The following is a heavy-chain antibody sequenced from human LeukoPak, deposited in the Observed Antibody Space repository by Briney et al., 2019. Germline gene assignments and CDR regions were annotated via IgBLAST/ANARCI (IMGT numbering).Heavy chain of an antibody. V-gene: IGHV3-33*06. J-gene: IGHJ6*03. Sequence: GGSLRLSCAASGFTFRSYAKHWVRQAPGKGLEWVAVVWYDGNKKYYADSVKGRFTISRDNSENTLHLQMDSLRVEDMAVYYCAKGQGSYYPYYYMDDWGTGTTVTVSS. CDR3: AKGQGSYYPYYYMDD. D-gene: IGHD1-26*01. CDR1: GFTFRSYA. CDR2: VWYDGNKK.